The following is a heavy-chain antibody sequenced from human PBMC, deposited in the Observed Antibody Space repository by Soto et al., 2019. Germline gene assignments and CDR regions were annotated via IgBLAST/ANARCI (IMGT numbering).Heavy chain of an antibody. V-gene: IGHV3-48*03. J-gene: IGHJ4*02. Sequence: DVQLVESGGAWVQTGGSLRLSCVASGFTFSSHEMNWVRQAPGKGLEWVSYISSSGSTKFYADSVKGRFTISRDNAEETLYLQMNGLRAEDTAVCYCARIGVVASRRLDYWGQGTRVTVSS. D-gene: IGHD3-16*01. CDR1: GFTFSSHE. CDR3: ARIGVVASRRLDY. CDR2: ISSSGSTK.